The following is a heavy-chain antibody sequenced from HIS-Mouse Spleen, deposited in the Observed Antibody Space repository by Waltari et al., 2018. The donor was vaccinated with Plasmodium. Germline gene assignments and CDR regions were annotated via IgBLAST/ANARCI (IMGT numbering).Heavy chain of an antibody. CDR1: GFPLSTYW. CDR3: ASSWYWYFDL. Sequence: EVQLVESGGGLVQPGGSLSPSCAAPGFPLSTYWMSWVRQAPGKGLEWVANIKQDGSEKYYVDSVKGRFTISRDNAKNSLYLQMNSLRAEDTAVYYCASSWYWYFDLWGRGTLVTVSS. J-gene: IGHJ2*01. CDR2: IKQDGSEK. D-gene: IGHD6-13*01. V-gene: IGHV3-7*01.